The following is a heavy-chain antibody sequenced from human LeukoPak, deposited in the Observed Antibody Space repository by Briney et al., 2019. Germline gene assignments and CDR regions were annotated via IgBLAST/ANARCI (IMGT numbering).Heavy chain of an antibody. CDR3: AKDYSDSRVADVFFEY. Sequence: PGGSLRLSCAASGLTFSDYAMSWFRQAPGKGLEWVSRITSGFTPHYADSVKGRFTISRDNSKNTFHLQLNSLRAEDTAVYYCAKDYSDSRVADVFFEYWGQGTLVTVSS. D-gene: IGHD2-15*01. J-gene: IGHJ4*02. V-gene: IGHV3-23*01. CDR1: GLTFSDYA. CDR2: ITSGFTP.